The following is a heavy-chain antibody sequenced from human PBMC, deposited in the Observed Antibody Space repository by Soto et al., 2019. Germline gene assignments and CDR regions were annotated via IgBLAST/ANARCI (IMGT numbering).Heavy chain of an antibody. Sequence: EVQLVESGGGWVQPGRSLRLSCAASGFTFDDYAMHWVRQAPGKGLEWVSGISWNRGSIGYADSVKGRFTISRDNAKNSLYLQMNSLRAEDTALYYCAKDTSLSGYGARQDYWGQGTLVTVSS. CDR2: ISWNRGSI. J-gene: IGHJ4*02. CDR1: GFTFDDYA. V-gene: IGHV3-9*01. CDR3: AKDTSLSGYGARQDY. D-gene: IGHD5-12*01.